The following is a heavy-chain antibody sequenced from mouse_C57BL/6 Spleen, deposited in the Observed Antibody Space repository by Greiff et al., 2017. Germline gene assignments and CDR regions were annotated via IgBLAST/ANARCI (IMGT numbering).Heavy chain of an antibody. D-gene: IGHD1-1*01. V-gene: IGHV14-2*01. CDR2: IDPEDGET. CDR1: GFNIKDYY. CDR3: ARGVVAENFDY. Sequence: EVKVEESGAELVKPGASVKLSCTASGFNIKDYYMHWVKQRTEQGLEWIGRIDPEDGETKYAPKFQGKATITADTSSNTAYLQLSSLTSEDTAVYYCARGVVAENFDYWGQGTTLTVSS. J-gene: IGHJ2*01.